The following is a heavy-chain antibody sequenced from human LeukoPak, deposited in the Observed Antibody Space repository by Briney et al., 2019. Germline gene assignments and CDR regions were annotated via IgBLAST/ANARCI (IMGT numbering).Heavy chain of an antibody. V-gene: IGHV1-69*05. D-gene: IGHD2-2*01. CDR1: GGTFSSYA. CDR2: IIPIFGTA. Sequence: SVKVSCKASGGTFSSYAISWVRQAPGQGLEWMGGIIPIFGTANYAQKFQGRVTITTDESTSTAYMELSSLSSEDTAVYYCTRGWCTTSCYGWERVIAGFDPWGQGTLVTVSS. CDR3: TRGWCTTSCYGWERVIAGFDP. J-gene: IGHJ5*02.